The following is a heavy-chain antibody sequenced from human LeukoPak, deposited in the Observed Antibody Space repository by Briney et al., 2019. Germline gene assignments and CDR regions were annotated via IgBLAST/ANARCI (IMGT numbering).Heavy chain of an antibody. Sequence: GGSLRLSCAASGFTFSSYSMNWVRQAPGKGLEWVSSISSSSSYIYYADSVKGRFTISRDNAKNSLYLQMNSLRAEDTAVYYCASLVVGATTPFDYWGQGTLVTVSS. D-gene: IGHD1-26*01. V-gene: IGHV3-21*01. CDR1: GFTFSSYS. J-gene: IGHJ4*02. CDR2: ISSSSSYI. CDR3: ASLVVGATTPFDY.